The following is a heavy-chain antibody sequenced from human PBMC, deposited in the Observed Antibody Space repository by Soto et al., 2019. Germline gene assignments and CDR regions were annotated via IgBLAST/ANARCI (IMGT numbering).Heavy chain of an antibody. CDR3: TKDYDFDS. Sequence: VQLLESGGGLVQPGGSLRLSCAASGFTFSNYAMSWVRQAPGNALEWVSSINIVGGNTNYADSVRGRFTMSRDDSKNTVLLQMNSLRAEDTAIYYCTKDYDFDSWGQGTLVTVSS. D-gene: IGHD4-17*01. CDR2: INIVGGNT. CDR1: GFTFSNYA. J-gene: IGHJ4*02. V-gene: IGHV3-23*01.